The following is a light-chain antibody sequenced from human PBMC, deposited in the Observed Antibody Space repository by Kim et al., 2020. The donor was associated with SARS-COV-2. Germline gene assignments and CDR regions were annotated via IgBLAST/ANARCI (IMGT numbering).Light chain of an antibody. Sequence: GQSVTISCSGGNSTIGKTFVYWYQQPPGTAPKVLIYANTQRPSGVPDRFSGSKSGTSASLTISGLRSEDEADYYCAAWDDSLSGRLFGGGTQLTVL. CDR3: AAWDDSLSGRL. CDR2: ANT. V-gene: IGLV1-47*02. CDR1: NSTIGKTF. J-gene: IGLJ3*02.